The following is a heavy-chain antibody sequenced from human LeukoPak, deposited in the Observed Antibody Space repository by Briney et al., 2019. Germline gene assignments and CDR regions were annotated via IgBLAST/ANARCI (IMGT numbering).Heavy chain of an antibody. D-gene: IGHD3-10*01. CDR2: IYYSGST. V-gene: IGHV4-59*01. CDR1: GGSISSYC. CDR3: AREPYGSGTFDY. Sequence: SETLSLTCTVSGGSISSYCRSWIRQPPGKGLEWIGYIYYSGSTNYNPSLKSRVTISVDTSKNQFSLKLSSVTAADTAEYYCAREPYGSGTFDYWGQGTLVTVSA. J-gene: IGHJ4*02.